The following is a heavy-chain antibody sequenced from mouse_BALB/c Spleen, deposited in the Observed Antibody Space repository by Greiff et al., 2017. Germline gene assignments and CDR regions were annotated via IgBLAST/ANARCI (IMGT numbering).Heavy chain of an antibody. CDR2: INPSTGYT. CDR1: GYTFTSYW. Sequence: QVQLQQSGAELAKPGASVKMSCKASGYTFTSYWMHWVKQRPGQGLEWIGYINPSTGYTEYNQKFKDKATLTADKSSSTAYMQLSSLTSEDSAVYYCAREGYGYDEGGTFFAYWGQGTLVTVSA. V-gene: IGHV1-7*01. CDR3: AREGYGYDEGGTFFAY. D-gene: IGHD2-2*01. J-gene: IGHJ3*01.